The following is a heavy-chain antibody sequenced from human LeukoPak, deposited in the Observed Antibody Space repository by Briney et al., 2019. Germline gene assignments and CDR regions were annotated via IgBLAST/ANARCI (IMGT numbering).Heavy chain of an antibody. V-gene: IGHV1-18*01. Sequence: ASVKVSCKASGYTFTSYGISWVRQSPGQGLEWMGWISAYNGNTNYAQKLQGRVTMTTDTSTSTVYMELSSLRSEDTAVYYCARGEINYGGNSLDFDYWGQGTLVTVSS. CDR2: ISAYNGNT. J-gene: IGHJ4*02. CDR1: GYTFTSYG. CDR3: ARGEINYGGNSLDFDY. D-gene: IGHD4-23*01.